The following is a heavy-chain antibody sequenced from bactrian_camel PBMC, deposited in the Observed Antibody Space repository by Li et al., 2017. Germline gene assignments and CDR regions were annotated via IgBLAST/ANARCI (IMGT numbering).Heavy chain of an antibody. CDR1: GHSRGSNC. CDR2: IRRDGGET. Sequence: LVASGGGSVQAGGSLRLSCKVSGHSRGSNCVGWYRLPPGRAPAEREGIAAIRRDGGETWYAASVKGRFTISQDTVKNVVYLQMNSLEPEDSAVYYCAASPQISRHAYGGAWKVAEDYKHWGQGTQVTVS. V-gene: IGHV3S32*01. D-gene: IGHD6*01. CDR3: AASPQISRHAYGGAWKVAEDYKH. J-gene: IGHJ4*01.